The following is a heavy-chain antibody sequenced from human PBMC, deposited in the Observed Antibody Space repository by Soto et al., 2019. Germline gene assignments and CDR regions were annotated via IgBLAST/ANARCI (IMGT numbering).Heavy chain of an antibody. V-gene: IGHV4-59*01. Sequence: SETLSLTCTVSGGSISSYYWSWIRQPPGKGLEWIGYIYYSGSTNYNPSLKSRVTISVDTSKNQFSLKLSSVTAADTAVYYCARGKDDIEVVPAAKYEDYYYYYYMDVWGKGTTVTVSS. J-gene: IGHJ6*03. CDR2: IYYSGST. D-gene: IGHD2-2*01. CDR3: ARGKDDIEVVPAAKYEDYYYYYYMDV. CDR1: GGSISSYY.